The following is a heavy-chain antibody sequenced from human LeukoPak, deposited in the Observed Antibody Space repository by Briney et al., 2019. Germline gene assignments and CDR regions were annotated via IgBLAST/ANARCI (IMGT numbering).Heavy chain of an antibody. V-gene: IGHV3-23*01. CDR3: AKGRGPYGDDAFDM. Sequence: PGGSLRLSCAASGFTFSFYTMSWVRQAPGKGLEWVSTISGSSSGTYYADSVRGRFTISRDNSKNTLYLQMNSLRAEDTAVYYCAKGRGPYGDDAFDMWGQGTMVTVSS. D-gene: IGHD4/OR15-4a*01. CDR1: GFTFSFYT. J-gene: IGHJ3*02. CDR2: ISGSSSGT.